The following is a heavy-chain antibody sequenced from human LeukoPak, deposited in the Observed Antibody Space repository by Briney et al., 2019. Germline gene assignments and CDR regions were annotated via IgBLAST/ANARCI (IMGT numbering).Heavy chain of an antibody. CDR2: IISIFGTA. V-gene: IGHV1-69*13. J-gene: IGHJ4*02. CDR3: ASLGGGSTVTTYLNY. CDR1: RGTFSSYA. D-gene: IGHD4-17*01. Sequence: AASVKVSCKASRGTFSSYAINWVRQAPGQGLEWMGGIISIFGTANYAQKFQGRVTITADESTSTAYMELSSLRSEDTAVYYCASLGGGSTVTTYLNYWGQGTLVTVSS.